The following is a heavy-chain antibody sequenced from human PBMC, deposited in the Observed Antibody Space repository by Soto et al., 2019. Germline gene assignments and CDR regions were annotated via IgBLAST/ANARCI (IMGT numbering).Heavy chain of an antibody. CDR1: GGTFSSYT. CDR2: TIPILGIA. D-gene: IGHD2-21*01. CDR3: ARVCGGGDMSAFDI. Sequence: QVQLVQSGAEVKKPGSSVKVSCKASGGTFSSYTISWVRQAPGPGLEWMGRTIPILGIANNAQKFQGRVTLAADKSASTAYMELGSLRSEDTAVYYCARVCGGGDMSAFDIWGQGTMVSVSS. J-gene: IGHJ3*02. V-gene: IGHV1-69*02.